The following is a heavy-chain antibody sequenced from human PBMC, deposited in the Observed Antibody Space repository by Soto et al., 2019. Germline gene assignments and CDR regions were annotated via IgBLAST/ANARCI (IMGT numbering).Heavy chain of an antibody. D-gene: IGHD7-27*01. CDR1: GFAFSTYS. Sequence: QAGGSLRLSCAASGFAFSTYSINWVRQAPGKGLEWVSYIGRSSSLVSYADSVKGRFTISRDNAKNSLSLQMNSLRAEDTAVYFCARDLNWAFDSWGQGTPVTVSS. CDR3: ARDLNWAFDS. CDR2: IGRSSSLV. J-gene: IGHJ4*02. V-gene: IGHV3-48*01.